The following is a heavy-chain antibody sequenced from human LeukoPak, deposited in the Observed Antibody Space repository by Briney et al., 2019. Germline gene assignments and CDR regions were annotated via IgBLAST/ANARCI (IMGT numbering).Heavy chain of an antibody. J-gene: IGHJ4*02. Sequence: GASVKVSCKASGYTFIGYYIHWVRQAPGQGLEWMGWINPNSGGTNSPQKFQGRVTMTSDTSISTVYMDLSNLRSDDTAVYYCARGEGATTDYWGQGTLVTVSS. D-gene: IGHD1-26*01. CDR1: GYTFIGYY. CDR3: ARGEGATTDY. CDR2: INPNSGGT. V-gene: IGHV1-2*02.